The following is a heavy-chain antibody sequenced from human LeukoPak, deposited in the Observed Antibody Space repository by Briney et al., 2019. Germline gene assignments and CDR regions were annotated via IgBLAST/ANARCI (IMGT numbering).Heavy chain of an antibody. CDR2: ISGSGGST. Sequence: PGGSLRLSCAATGFTFSSYAMSWVRQAPGKGLEWVSAISGSGGSTYYADSVKGRFTISRDNSKNTLYLQMNSLRAEDTAVYYCAPSLKWEPPYYFDYWGQGTLVTVSS. V-gene: IGHV3-23*01. CDR1: GFTFSSYA. CDR3: APSLKWEPPYYFDY. D-gene: IGHD1-26*01. J-gene: IGHJ4*02.